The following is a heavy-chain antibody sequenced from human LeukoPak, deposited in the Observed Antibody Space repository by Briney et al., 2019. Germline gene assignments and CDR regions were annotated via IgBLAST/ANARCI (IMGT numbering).Heavy chain of an antibody. D-gene: IGHD3-22*01. CDR1: GFAFISYS. J-gene: IGHJ4*02. CDR2: ISYDGSNK. V-gene: IGHV3-30*04. Sequence: GRSLRLSCTASGFAFISYSMHWVRQAPGKGLEWVAVISYDGSNKYYADSVKGRFTISRDSSKNTLYLQMNSLRDEDTAVYYCARPYYYDSSGYYLDDWGQGTLVTVSS. CDR3: ARPYYYDSSGYYLDD.